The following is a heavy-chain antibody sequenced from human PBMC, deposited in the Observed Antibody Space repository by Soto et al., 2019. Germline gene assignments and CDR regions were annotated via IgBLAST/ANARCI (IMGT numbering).Heavy chain of an antibody. V-gene: IGHV1-69*01. CDR1: VGTFSSYA. CDR2: MIPISDTT. Sequence: QVQLVQSGAEVKKPGSSVKVSCKASVGTFSSYAISWVRQAPGQGLEWMGGMIPISDTTNYAQKFQGRVTITADESTSTAYMALSSLRSEDTAVYYCARSQGSSTSLEIYYYYYYGMDVWGQGTTVTVSS. J-gene: IGHJ6*02. CDR3: ARSQGSSTSLEIYYYYYYGMDV. D-gene: IGHD2-2*01.